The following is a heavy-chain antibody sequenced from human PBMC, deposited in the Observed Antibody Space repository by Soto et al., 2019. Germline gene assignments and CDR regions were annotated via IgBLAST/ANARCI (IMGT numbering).Heavy chain of an antibody. D-gene: IGHD1-26*01. V-gene: IGHV3-30-3*01. CDR2: ISYDGSNK. CDR3: ASGSYGLYDAFDI. CDR1: GFTFSSYA. Sequence: GGSLRLSCAASGFTFSSYAMHWVRQAPGKGLEWVAVISYDGSNKYYADSVKGRFTISRDNSKNTLYLQMNSLRAEDTAVYYCASGSYGLYDAFDIWGQGTMVTVSS. J-gene: IGHJ3*02.